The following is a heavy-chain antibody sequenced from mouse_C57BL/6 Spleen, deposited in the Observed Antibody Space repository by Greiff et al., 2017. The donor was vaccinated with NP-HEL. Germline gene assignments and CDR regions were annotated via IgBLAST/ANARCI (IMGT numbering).Heavy chain of an antibody. J-gene: IGHJ2*01. CDR1: GYTFTSYW. D-gene: IGHD1-1*01. Sequence: QVHVKQPGAELVMPGASVKLSCKASGYTFTSYWMHWVKQRPGQGLEWIGEIDPSDSYTNYNQKFKGKSTLTVDKSSSTAYMQLSSLTSEDSAVYYCARWIITTVVGYFDYWGQGTTLTVSS. V-gene: IGHV1-69*01. CDR3: ARWIITTVVGYFDY. CDR2: IDPSDSYT.